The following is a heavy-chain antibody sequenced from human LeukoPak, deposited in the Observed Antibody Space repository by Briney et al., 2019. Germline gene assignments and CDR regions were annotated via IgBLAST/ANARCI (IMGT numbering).Heavy chain of an antibody. CDR3: ARARYPWEPAGDGFDP. CDR2: MNPNSGNT. Sequence: ASVKVSCKASGYTFTSYDINWVRQATGQGLEWMGWMNPNSGNTGYAQKFQGRVTMTRNTSISTAYMELSSLRSEDTAVYYCARARYPWEPAGDGFDPWGQGTLVTVST. CDR1: GYTFTSYD. D-gene: IGHD1-26*01. J-gene: IGHJ5*02. V-gene: IGHV1-8*01.